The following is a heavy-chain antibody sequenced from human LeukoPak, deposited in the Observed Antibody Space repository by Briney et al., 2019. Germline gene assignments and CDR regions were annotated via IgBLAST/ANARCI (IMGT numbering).Heavy chain of an antibody. CDR1: GGSISNGSYY. CDR3: ARAFHCSTTSCYARGLDY. J-gene: IGHJ4*02. Sequence: SETLSLTCTVSGGSISNGSYYLSWIRQPAGKGLEWIGRIYTTGNTNYNPSLKSRVTMSVDPSNNQFSLNLSSVTAADTAVYYCARAFHCSTTSCYARGLDYWGQGALVTVSS. D-gene: IGHD2-2*01. CDR2: IYTTGNT. V-gene: IGHV4-61*02.